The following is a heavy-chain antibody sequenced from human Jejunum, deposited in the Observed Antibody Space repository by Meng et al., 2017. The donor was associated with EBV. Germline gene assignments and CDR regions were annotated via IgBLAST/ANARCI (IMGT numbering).Heavy chain of an antibody. CDR2: MHPGGST. D-gene: IGHD4-11*01. CDR3: AKSNDYSLNS. J-gene: IGHJ4*02. Sequence: QVRVQGLGPGLVKPSGTLSLTCAVSGDSTSSSHWWSWVRQPPGKGLEWIGEMHPGGSTNYNPSLKSRVTISVDNSKNQFSLKLTSVTAADTAVYYCAKSNDYSLNSWGQGTLVTVSS. CDR1: GDSTSSSHW. V-gene: IGHV4-4*02.